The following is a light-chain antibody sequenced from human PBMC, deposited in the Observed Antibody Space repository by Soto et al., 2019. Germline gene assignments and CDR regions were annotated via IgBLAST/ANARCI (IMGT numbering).Light chain of an antibody. Sequence: QSALAQPRSVSGSPGQSGTISCTGASSDVGGYNYVSWYQQHPGKAPKLMIYDVSKRPSGVPDRFSGSKSGNTASLTISGLQAEDEADYYCCSYAGSYVYVFGTGTKVTVL. V-gene: IGLV2-11*01. CDR1: SSDVGGYNY. CDR3: CSYAGSYVYV. CDR2: DVS. J-gene: IGLJ1*01.